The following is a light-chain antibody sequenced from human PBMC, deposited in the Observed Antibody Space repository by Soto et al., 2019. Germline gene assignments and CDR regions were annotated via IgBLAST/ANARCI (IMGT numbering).Light chain of an antibody. J-gene: IGKJ1*01. V-gene: IGKV1-39*01. Sequence: DIQMTQSPSSLSASVGDRLTITCRARQSIGTYLNWYQHKPGRAPKLLIYAASSLQSGVPSRFSGSGSGTDFTLTISSLQPEDFATYYCQQSSITPWTFGQGTKVEIK. CDR1: QSIGTY. CDR3: QQSSITPWT. CDR2: AAS.